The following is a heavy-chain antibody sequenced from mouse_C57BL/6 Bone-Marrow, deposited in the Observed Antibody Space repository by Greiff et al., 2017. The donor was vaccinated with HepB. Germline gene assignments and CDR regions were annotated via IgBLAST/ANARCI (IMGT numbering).Heavy chain of an antibody. CDR3: ARSGDYHCYLDV. D-gene: IGHD2-4*01. J-gene: IGHJ1*03. Sequence: VQLQQSDAELVKPGASVKISCKVSGYTFTDHTIHWMKQRPEQGLEWIGYIYPRDGSTKYNEKFKGKAKLTADKSSSTAYMELNSLTSEDSAVYLCARSGDYHCYLDVWGTGTTVTVSS. V-gene: IGHV1-78*01. CDR2: IYPRDGST. CDR1: GYTFTDHT.